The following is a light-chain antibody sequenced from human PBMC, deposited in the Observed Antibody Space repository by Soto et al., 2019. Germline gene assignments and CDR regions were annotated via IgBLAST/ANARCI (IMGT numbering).Light chain of an antibody. CDR1: QSLVYSDGNTY. J-gene: IGKJ1*01. Sequence: DVVLTQTPLSSPVTLGQPASISCRASQSLVYSDGNTYLSWLHQRPGQPPRILIYQISKRFSGVPDRFSGSGAGTDFTLKISRLEAEDGGVYYCIQFAHFPRTFGQGTKVEIK. V-gene: IGKV2-24*01. CDR3: IQFAHFPRT. CDR2: QIS.